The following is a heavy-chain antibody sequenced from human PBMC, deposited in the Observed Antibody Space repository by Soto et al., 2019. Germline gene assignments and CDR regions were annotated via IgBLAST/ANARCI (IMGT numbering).Heavy chain of an antibody. J-gene: IGHJ4*02. CDR1: GDSVSSNSAA. CDR2: TYYRSKWYN. V-gene: IGHV6-1*01. D-gene: IGHD6-19*01. CDR3: ARTSGHFDS. Sequence: SQALSLTCAISGDSVSSNSAAWNWIRRSPSRGLEWLGRTYYRSKWYNDYAVSVKSRIAINPDTSKNQFSLQLNSVTPEDTAVYYCARTSGHFDSWGQGTLVTVSS.